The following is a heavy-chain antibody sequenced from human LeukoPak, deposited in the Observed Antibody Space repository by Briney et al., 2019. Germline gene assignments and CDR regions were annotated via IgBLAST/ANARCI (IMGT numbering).Heavy chain of an antibody. CDR1: VYTFTTYG. D-gene: IGHD3-10*01. Sequence: GASVKVSCKASVYTFTTYGIGWVRPAPGQGLEWMGWINTNTGNPTYAQGFTGRCVFSLDTSVSTAYLQISSLKAEDTAVYYCARDLYYGSGSPIDYWGQGTLVTVSS. CDR3: ARDLYYGSGSPIDY. V-gene: IGHV7-4-1*02. CDR2: INTNTGNP. J-gene: IGHJ4*02.